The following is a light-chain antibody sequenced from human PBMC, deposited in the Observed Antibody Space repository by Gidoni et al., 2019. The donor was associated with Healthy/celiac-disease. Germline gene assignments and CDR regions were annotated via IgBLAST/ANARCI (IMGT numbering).Light chain of an antibody. CDR2: DVS. J-gene: IGLJ1*01. Sequence: QSALTQPASVSGSPEHSITISCTGTSSDVGGYNYVSWYQQHPGKAPKLMIYDVSNRPSGVSNRFSGSKSGNTASLTISGLQAEDEADYYCSSYTSSSTYVFGTGTKVTVL. V-gene: IGLV2-14*01. CDR3: SSYTSSSTYV. CDR1: SSDVGGYNY.